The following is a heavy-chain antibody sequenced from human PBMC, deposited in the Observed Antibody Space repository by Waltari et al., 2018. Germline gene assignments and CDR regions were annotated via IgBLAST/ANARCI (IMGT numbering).Heavy chain of an antibody. V-gene: IGHV1-3*01. D-gene: IGHD7-27*01. J-gene: IGHJ6*02. CDR1: GYTFTSYA. CDR2: INAGNGNT. Sequence: QVQLVQSGAEVKKPGASVKVSCKASGYTFTSYAMHWVRQAPGQRLEWMGWINAGNGNTKYSQKFQGRVTITRDTSASTAYMELSSLRSEDTAVYYCAREWGIERMYGMDVWGQGTTVIVSS. CDR3: AREWGIERMYGMDV.